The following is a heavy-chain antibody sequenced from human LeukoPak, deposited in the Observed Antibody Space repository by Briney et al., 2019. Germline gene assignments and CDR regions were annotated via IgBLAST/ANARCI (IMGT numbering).Heavy chain of an antibody. J-gene: IGHJ2*01. D-gene: IGHD4/OR15-4a*01. CDR3: ARDMGLYWYFDL. CDR1: GFTVSSKY. CDR2: IYSGGST. V-gene: IGHV3-66*01. Sequence: PGGSLRLSCAASGFTVSSKYMTWVRQAPGKGLEWVSLIYSGGSTYYADSVKGRFTISRDNSKNTLYLQMKSLRAEDTAMYYCARDMGLYWYFDLWGRGTLVTVSS.